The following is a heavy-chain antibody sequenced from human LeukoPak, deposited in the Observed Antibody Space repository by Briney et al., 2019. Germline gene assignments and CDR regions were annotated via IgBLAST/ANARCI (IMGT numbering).Heavy chain of an antibody. V-gene: IGHV1-8*01. CDR1: GYTFTSYD. J-gene: IGHJ4*02. D-gene: IGHD3-22*01. CDR3: ARALTYYYDSSGYSDY. Sequence: GASVKVSCKASGYTFTSYDINWVRQATGQGLEWMGWMNPNSGNTGYAQKFQGRVTMTRNTSISTAYMELSSLRSEDTAVYYCARALTYYYDSSGYSDYWGQGTLVTVSS. CDR2: MNPNSGNT.